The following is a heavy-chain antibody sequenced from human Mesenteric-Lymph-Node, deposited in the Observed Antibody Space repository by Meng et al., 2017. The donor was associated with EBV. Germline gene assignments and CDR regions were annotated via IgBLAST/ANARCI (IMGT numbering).Heavy chain of an antibody. J-gene: IGHJ4*02. D-gene: IGHD1-26*01. V-gene: IGHV4-61*01. CDR2: IYDSGIT. CDR3: ARDRGWELLDY. CDR1: GVSVSGDSFY. Sequence: VQLQEWGPGLLKPSETLSLTCTVSGVSVSGDSFYWSWIRQPPGKGLEWIGFIYDSGITHYSPSLKSRVTISVDTSKNQFSLELRSMTPADTAVYYCARDRGWELLDYWGQGTLVTVSS.